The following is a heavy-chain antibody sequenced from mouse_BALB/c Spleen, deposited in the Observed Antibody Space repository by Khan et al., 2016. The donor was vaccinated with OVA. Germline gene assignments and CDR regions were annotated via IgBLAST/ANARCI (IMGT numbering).Heavy chain of an antibody. CDR1: GYTFTSYW. CDR3: ARIKKIVATYFDY. V-gene: IGHV1S81*02. Sequence: QVQLQQSGAELVKAGASVKMSCKASGYTFTSYWMHWVKQRLGQGLEWFAETNPTNGRTYYNEKFKSKATLTVDKSSSTAYSLLSGPTFEDSAVYYCARIKKIVATYFDYWGQGTTLTVSS. J-gene: IGHJ2*01. CDR2: TNPTNGRT. D-gene: IGHD1-1*01.